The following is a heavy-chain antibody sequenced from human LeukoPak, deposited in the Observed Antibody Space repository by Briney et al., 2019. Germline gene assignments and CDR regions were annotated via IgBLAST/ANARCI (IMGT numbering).Heavy chain of an antibody. Sequence: GESLKISRKGLGYSFSSYWNAWVRQRPGKGLEWMGIIYPGGPETRYDPSFQGQVTISADSSTSTAYLQWSSLRASDTAMYYCARASRDGYNQNFDYWGQGTLVTVSS. CDR2: IYPGGPET. CDR3: ARASRDGYNQNFDY. D-gene: IGHD5-24*01. V-gene: IGHV5-51*01. CDR1: GYSFSSYW. J-gene: IGHJ4*02.